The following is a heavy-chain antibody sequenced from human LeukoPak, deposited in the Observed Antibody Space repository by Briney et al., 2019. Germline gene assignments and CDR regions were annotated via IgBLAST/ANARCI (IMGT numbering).Heavy chain of an antibody. Sequence: SETLSLTCAVYGGSFSGYYWSWIRQPPGKGLEWIGEINHSGSTNYNPSLKSRVTISVDTSKNQFSLKLSSVTAADTAVYYCARVGATYPHYYMDVWGKGTTVTVAS. D-gene: IGHD3-16*01. CDR3: ARVGATYPHYYMDV. CDR2: INHSGST. J-gene: IGHJ6*03. CDR1: GGSFSGYY. V-gene: IGHV4-34*01.